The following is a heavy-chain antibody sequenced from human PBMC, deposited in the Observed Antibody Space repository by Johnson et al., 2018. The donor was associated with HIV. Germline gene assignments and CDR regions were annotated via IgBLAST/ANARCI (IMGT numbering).Heavy chain of an antibody. CDR3: ARDPGYSSFEI. CDR1: GFSLSDYY. CDR2: VSGSSSGI. V-gene: IGHV3-11*01. J-gene: IGHJ3*02. D-gene: IGHD6-13*01. Sequence: QVQLVESGGGLVKPGASLRLSCAASGFSLSDYYMSWIRQAPGKGLEWVSYVSGSSSGIYYADPVKGRFTISRDNAKNSLYLQMSSLRAEDTAVYYCARDPGYSSFEIWGQGAMVIVSS.